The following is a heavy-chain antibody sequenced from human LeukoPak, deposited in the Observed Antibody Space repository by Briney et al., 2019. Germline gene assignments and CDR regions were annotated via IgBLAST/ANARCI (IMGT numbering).Heavy chain of an antibody. CDR2: ISTSGST. D-gene: IGHD1-1*01. CDR3: ARDPWPTGRFDP. Sequence: SETLSLTCTVSGASISSYYWIWLRQPAGKGLEWIGRISTSGSTNYNSSLKSRVSMSVDTSKNQVSLNLNSVTAADTAVYYCARDPWPTGRFDPWGQGTLVTVSS. J-gene: IGHJ5*02. V-gene: IGHV4-4*07. CDR1: GASISSYY.